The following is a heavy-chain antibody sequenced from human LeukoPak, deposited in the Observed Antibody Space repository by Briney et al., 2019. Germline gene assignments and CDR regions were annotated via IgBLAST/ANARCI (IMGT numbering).Heavy chain of an antibody. D-gene: IGHD1-26*01. Sequence: ASVKVSCKASGYTFTGYYLHWVRQAPGQGLEWMGWINPNSGGTSYAQKFQGRVTMTRDTSISTAYMELSRLNSADTAVYYCARGGSYPPFDYWGQGTLVTVSS. J-gene: IGHJ4*02. CDR3: ARGGSYPPFDY. CDR2: INPNSGGT. V-gene: IGHV1-2*02. CDR1: GYTFTGYY.